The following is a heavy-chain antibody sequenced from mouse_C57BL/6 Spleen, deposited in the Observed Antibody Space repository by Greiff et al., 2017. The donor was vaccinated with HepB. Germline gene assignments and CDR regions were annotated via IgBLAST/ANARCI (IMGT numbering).Heavy chain of an antibody. J-gene: IGHJ2*01. CDR1: GYTFTDYY. CDR3: ARENWNYFDY. Sequence: VKLMESGAELVRPGASVKLSCKASGYTFTDYYINWVKQRPGQGLEWIARIYPGSGNTYYNEKFKGKATLTAEKSSSTAYMQLSSLTSEDSAVYFCARENWNYFDYWGQGTTLTVSS. D-gene: IGHD4-1*01. V-gene: IGHV1-76*01. CDR2: IYPGSGNT.